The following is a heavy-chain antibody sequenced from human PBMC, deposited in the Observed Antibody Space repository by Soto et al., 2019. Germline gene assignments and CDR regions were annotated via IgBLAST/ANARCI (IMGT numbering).Heavy chain of an antibody. CDR3: AKAAYYYGSGSYFPFDY. Sequence: EVQLLESGGGLVQPGGSLRLSCAASGFTFSNHGMSWVRQAPGKGLEWVSSISGSGGSTYYADSVKGRFTISRDNSKNTLYLQMNSLRVEDTAVYYCAKAAYYYGSGSYFPFDYWGQGTLVTVSS. CDR1: GFTFSNHG. V-gene: IGHV3-23*01. J-gene: IGHJ4*02. CDR2: ISGSGGST. D-gene: IGHD3-10*01.